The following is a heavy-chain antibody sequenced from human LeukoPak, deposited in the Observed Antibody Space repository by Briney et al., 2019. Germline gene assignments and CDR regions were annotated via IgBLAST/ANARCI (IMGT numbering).Heavy chain of an antibody. CDR2: INPSGGST. Sequence: GASVKVSCKASGYTFTGYYMHWVRQAPGQGLEWMGIINPSGGSTSYAQKFQGRVTMTRDMSTSAVYMELSSLRSEDTAVYYCARATYIVVVPAAMSGSFDYWGQGTLVTVSS. CDR1: GYTFTGYY. D-gene: IGHD2-2*01. J-gene: IGHJ4*02. CDR3: ARATYIVVVPAAMSGSFDY. V-gene: IGHV1-46*01.